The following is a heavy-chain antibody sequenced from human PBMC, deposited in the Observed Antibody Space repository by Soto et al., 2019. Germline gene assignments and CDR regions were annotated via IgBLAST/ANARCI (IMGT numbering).Heavy chain of an antibody. CDR3: ARLTGNNWFDP. CDR2: IYYSGST. D-gene: IGHD3-9*01. CDR1: CGSLSRGGYY. Sequence: SENLSLTWPFSCGSLSRGGYYWSWIRQQPGKGLEWIGYIYYSGSTYYNPSLKSRVTISVDTSNNQFSLKLSSPTAADTAVYYCARLTGNNWFDPWGQGTLVTVSS. V-gene: IGHV4-31*02. J-gene: IGHJ5*02.